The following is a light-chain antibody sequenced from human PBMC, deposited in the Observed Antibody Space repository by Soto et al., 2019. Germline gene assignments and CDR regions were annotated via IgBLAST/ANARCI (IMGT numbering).Light chain of an antibody. Sequence: QSALTQPASVSGSPGQSITISCAGASSDICAYNYVSWYQHLPGKAPKLIIYVVVTRPSVISTRFSASKSGNTASLTISELQAEDEADYYCSSYTTRKTEVFGTGAKVTVL. CDR2: VVV. V-gene: IGLV2-14*03. J-gene: IGLJ1*01. CDR3: SSYTTRKTEV. CDR1: SSDICAYNY.